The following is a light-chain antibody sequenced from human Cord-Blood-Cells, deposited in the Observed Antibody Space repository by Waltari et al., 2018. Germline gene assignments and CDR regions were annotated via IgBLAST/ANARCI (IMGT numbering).Light chain of an antibody. CDR2: EGS. V-gene: IGLV2-23*01. J-gene: IGLJ3*02. CDR3: CSYAGSSTL. Sequence: QSALTQPASVSGSPGQSITISCTGTSSDVGSYNLVSWYQQHPGKAPKLMIYEGSKRASWVSNRCSGSKSGNTASLTISGLQAEDESDYYCCSYAGSSTLFGGGTKLTVL. CDR1: SSDVGSYNL.